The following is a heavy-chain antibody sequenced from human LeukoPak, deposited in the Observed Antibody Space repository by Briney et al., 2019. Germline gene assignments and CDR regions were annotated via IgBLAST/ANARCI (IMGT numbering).Heavy chain of an antibody. D-gene: IGHD3-10*01. Sequence: GGSLRLSCVASGFIFSSYTMHWVRQAPGKGLEWVSSITSNSANIYYADSLRARFTISRDNAKNSVYLQMDSLRAEDTAVYFCARDRWFGEFTFLDYWGQGALVTVSS. J-gene: IGHJ4*02. CDR3: ARDRWFGEFTFLDY. CDR1: GFIFSSYT. V-gene: IGHV3-21*01. CDR2: ITSNSANI.